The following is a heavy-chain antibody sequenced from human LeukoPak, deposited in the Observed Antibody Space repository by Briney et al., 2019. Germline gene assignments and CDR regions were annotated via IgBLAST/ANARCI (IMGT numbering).Heavy chain of an antibody. Sequence: GGSLRLSCATSAFTFSSYAMSWVRQAPGKGLEWVSGISGSGGRTYYADAAKGRFTISRDNSKNTLYLQINSLRVEDTAIYYCARDIRDGSGTYGYFDYWGQGTLVTVSS. D-gene: IGHD3-10*01. J-gene: IGHJ4*02. V-gene: IGHV3-23*01. CDR3: ARDIRDGSGTYGYFDY. CDR1: AFTFSSYA. CDR2: ISGSGGRT.